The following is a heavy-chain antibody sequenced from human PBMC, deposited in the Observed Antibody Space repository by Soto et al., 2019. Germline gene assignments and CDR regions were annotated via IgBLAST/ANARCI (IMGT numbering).Heavy chain of an antibody. V-gene: IGHV3-9*01. D-gene: IGHD6-13*01. CDR3: TTGFSSSRFYVDS. CDR2: ISWNSRTK. Sequence: EVHLVESGGGLAQPGTSLRLSCGASGFNFDDYVMHWVRHAPGKGLEWVSSISWNSRTKDYADSVTGRFTISRDNAKNSLYLQMNSLRPEDTDFYFCTTGFSSSRFYVDSWGQGTLVTVAS. CDR1: GFNFDDYV. J-gene: IGHJ4*02.